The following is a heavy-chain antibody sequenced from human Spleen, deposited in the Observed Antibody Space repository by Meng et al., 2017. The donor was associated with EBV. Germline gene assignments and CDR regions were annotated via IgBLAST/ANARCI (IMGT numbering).Heavy chain of an antibody. D-gene: IGHD5-18*01. CDR1: GYSFTDFS. CDR2: LNPNSGGT. J-gene: IGHJ4*02. Sequence: QVKTVQSGAEVKKPGASGKVSCKASGYSFTDFSIHWVRQVPGQGLEWMGRLNPNSGGTNYAQNFQGRVTMTSDTSISTAYMALSGLTSDDTAVYYCASAYIYVFDYWGQGTLVTVSS. CDR3: ASAYIYVFDY. V-gene: IGHV1-2*06.